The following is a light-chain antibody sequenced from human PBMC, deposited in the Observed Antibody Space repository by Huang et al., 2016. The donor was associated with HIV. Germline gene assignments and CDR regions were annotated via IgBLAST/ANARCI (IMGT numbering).Light chain of an antibody. CDR2: GAS. CDR1: QGVGSN. CDR3: QQYNTRPYT. V-gene: IGKV3-15*01. Sequence: EIMMTQSPATLYVSPGERATLSCRASQGVGSNLALYQQKLGQAPRLLIYGASARSTGLPARFSGSGSGTEFTLTISSLQSGDFAVYYCQQYNTRPYTFGQGT. J-gene: IGKJ2*01.